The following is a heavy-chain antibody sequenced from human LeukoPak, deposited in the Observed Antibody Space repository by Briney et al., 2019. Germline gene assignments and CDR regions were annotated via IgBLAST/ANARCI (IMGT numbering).Heavy chain of an antibody. D-gene: IGHD6-6*01. CDR3: ARHGSSLAY. CDR2: ISYDGSNK. J-gene: IGHJ4*02. V-gene: IGHV3-30-3*01. Sequence: PGGSLRLACAASGFTFSSYSMHWVRQAPGKGLEWVAVISYDGSNKYYADSVKGRFTISRDNSKNTLYLQMNSLRAEDTAVYYCARHGSSLAYWGQGTLVTVSS. CDR1: GFTFSSYS.